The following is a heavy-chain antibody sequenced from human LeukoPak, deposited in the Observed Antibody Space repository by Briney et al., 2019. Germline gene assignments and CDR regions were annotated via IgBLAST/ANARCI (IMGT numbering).Heavy chain of an antibody. CDR1: GFTFTYYA. D-gene: IGHD2-21*02. V-gene: IGHV3-30-3*01. J-gene: IGHJ4*02. CDR2: ISHDGSNQ. CDR3: ARQGDTGSRYFDY. Sequence: PGGSLRLSCAVSGFTFTYYAMHWVRQAPGKGLEWVAVISHDGSNQQYADSVKGQVTISRDNSKSTLYLQMASLRVGDTAVYYCARQGDTGSRYFDYWGQGTLVTVSS.